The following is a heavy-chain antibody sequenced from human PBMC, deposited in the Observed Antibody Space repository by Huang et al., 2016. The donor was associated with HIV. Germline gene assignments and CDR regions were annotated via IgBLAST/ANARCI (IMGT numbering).Heavy chain of an antibody. Sequence: QVQLVESGGGVVQPGTSLRLSCAASGFTLSNYAMNWFRQAPGKGLEWLAVISNEGSTKYYADSVKGRFTISRDNSKNTVYLQMNSLRAEDTAVYYCARSEPSRYYFDYWGQGTLVTVSS. CDR2: ISNEGSTK. J-gene: IGHJ4*02. CDR3: ARSEPSRYYFDY. CDR1: GFTLSNYA. V-gene: IGHV3-30-3*01.